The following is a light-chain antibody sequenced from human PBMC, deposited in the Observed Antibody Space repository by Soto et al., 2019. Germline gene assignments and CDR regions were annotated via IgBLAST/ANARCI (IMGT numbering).Light chain of an antibody. CDR1: QSVSSSY. Sequence: EIVLTQSPGSLSLSPGERATLSCRASQSVSSSYLAWYQQKPGQSPRLLIYGASSRATGIPDRFSGSGSGTDFTRTISRLEPEDFAVYYCQQYGSSLWTVGQGTKVEIK. V-gene: IGKV3-20*01. CDR2: GAS. J-gene: IGKJ1*01. CDR3: QQYGSSLWT.